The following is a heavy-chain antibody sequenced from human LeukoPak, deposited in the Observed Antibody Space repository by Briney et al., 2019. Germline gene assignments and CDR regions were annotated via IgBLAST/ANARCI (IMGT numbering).Heavy chain of an antibody. J-gene: IGHJ6*03. Sequence: ASVKVSCKASGYTFTSFGISWVRQAPGQGLEWMGWISAYNGNTNYAQKLQGRITMTTDTSTTTAYMELRSLRSDDTAVYYCARPYGSGSSYFMDVWGKGTTVTVSS. CDR3: ARPYGSGSSYFMDV. CDR2: ISAYNGNT. CDR1: GYTFTSFG. V-gene: IGHV1-18*01. D-gene: IGHD3-10*01.